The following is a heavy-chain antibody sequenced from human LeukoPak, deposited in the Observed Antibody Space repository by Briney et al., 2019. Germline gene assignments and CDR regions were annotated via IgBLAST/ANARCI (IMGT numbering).Heavy chain of an antibody. V-gene: IGHV3-23*01. CDR3: ARIRGAVTYYFDY. J-gene: IGHJ4*02. CDR1: GFSFSTYV. D-gene: IGHD1-26*01. CDR2: IGDSGGTT. Sequence: PGGSLRLSCVASGFSFSTYVGGWVRQAPGKGLQWVSVIGDSGGTTHYADSVKGRFTISRDNSRNTLYIQMNGLRGEDTAIYYCARIRGAVTYYFDYCGQGTLVTLSS.